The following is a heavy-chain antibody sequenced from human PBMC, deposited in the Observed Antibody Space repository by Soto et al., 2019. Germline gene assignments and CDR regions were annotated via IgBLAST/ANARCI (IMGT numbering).Heavy chain of an antibody. Sequence: SVKVSCKASGGTFSSYAISWVRQAPGQGLEWMGGIIPIFGTANYAQKFQGRVTITADESTSTAYMELSSLRSEDTAVYYCARGPQIQLWSSYYFDFCRHGTLVT. CDR3: ARGPQIQLWSSYYFDF. J-gene: IGHJ4*01. D-gene: IGHD5-18*01. CDR1: GGTFSSYA. CDR2: IIPIFGTA. V-gene: IGHV1-69*13.